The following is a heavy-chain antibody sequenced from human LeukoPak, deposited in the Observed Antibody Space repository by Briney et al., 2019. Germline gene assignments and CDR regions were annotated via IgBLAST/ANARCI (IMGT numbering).Heavy chain of an antibody. V-gene: IGHV3-23*01. CDR3: ARSLTGSSDYYPWDY. Sequence: GGSLRLSCAASGFTFSSYAMNWVRQAPGKGLQWVSALSGSGGSTYYADPVKGRFTISRDNSKNTLYLQMSSLRAEDTAVYYCARSLTGSSDYYPWDYWGQGTLVTVSS. CDR2: LSGSGGST. J-gene: IGHJ4*02. D-gene: IGHD3-22*01. CDR1: GFTFSSYA.